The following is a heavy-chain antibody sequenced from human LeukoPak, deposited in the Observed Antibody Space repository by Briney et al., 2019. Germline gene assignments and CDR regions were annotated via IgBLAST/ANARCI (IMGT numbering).Heavy chain of an antibody. CDR3: ARVVPYGGNSDY. Sequence: SETLSLTCTVSGGSINSYYWSWIRQHPGKGLEWIGYIYYSGSTYYNPSLKSRVTISVDTSKNQFSLKLSSVTAADTAVYYCARVVPYGGNSDYWGQGTLVTVSS. CDR2: IYYSGST. D-gene: IGHD4-23*01. CDR1: GGSINSYY. J-gene: IGHJ4*02. V-gene: IGHV4-59*06.